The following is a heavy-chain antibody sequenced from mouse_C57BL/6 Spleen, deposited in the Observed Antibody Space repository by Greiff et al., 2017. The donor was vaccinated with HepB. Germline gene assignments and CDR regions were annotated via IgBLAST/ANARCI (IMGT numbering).Heavy chain of an antibody. Sequence: VQVVESGAELVRPGASVTLSCKASGYTFTDYEMHWVKQTPVHGLEWIGAIDPETGGTAYNQKFKGKAILTADKSSSTAYMELRSLTSEDSAVYYCTRLGTTVVAHWYFDVWGTGTTVTVSS. CDR2: IDPETGGT. CDR3: TRLGTTVVAHWYFDV. D-gene: IGHD1-1*01. J-gene: IGHJ1*03. CDR1: GYTFTDYE. V-gene: IGHV1-15*01.